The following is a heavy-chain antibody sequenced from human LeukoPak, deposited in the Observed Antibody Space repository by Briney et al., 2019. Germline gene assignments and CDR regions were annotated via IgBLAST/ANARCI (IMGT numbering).Heavy chain of an antibody. D-gene: IGHD4-17*01. CDR3: ARVYGYSTYSFDY. CDR1: GLTFNTYG. Sequence: GALRLSFAASGLTFNTYGMNWVRAAAGKGREWLSYIIGTIITIYYRHSVKRRFPLSRHNAKSTLYLQMNSLIREDTAVYYCARVYGYSTYSFDYWGQGSLVTVSS. CDR2: IIGTIITI. V-gene: IGHV3-48*01. J-gene: IGHJ4*02.